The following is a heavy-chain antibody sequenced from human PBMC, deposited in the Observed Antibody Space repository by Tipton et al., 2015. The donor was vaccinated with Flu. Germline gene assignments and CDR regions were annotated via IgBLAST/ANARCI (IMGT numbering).Heavy chain of an antibody. CDR2: ISRSSTYI. J-gene: IGHJ4*02. CDR3: VYWTGDY. D-gene: IGHD1-1*01. CDR1: GFPFSSYS. V-gene: IGHV3-21*01. Sequence: SLRLSCTASGFPFSSYSMNWVRQAPGKGLEWVASISRSSTYIYYADSVEGRFTISRDDARNSVHLQMNSLRADDTAVYYCVYWTGDYWGQGTLVTVSS.